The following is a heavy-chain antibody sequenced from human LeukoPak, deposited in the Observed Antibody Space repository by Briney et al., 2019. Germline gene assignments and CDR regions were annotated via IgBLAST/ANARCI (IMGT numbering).Heavy chain of an antibody. CDR1: GDSSSGFH. Sequence: PETLSLTCRVSGDSSSGFHWSWIRQTAGKGLEWIGRVSTSGTTFYNPSLESRVAMSVDTSGIHFSLNLSAVTAADTAVYYCARGSGDYSFDYWGQGTLVTVSS. V-gene: IGHV4-4*07. D-gene: IGHD4-17*01. CDR2: VSTSGTT. J-gene: IGHJ4*02. CDR3: ARGSGDYSFDY.